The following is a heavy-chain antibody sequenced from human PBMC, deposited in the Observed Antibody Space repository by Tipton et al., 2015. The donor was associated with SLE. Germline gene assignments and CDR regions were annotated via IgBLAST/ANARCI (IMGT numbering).Heavy chain of an antibody. Sequence: TLSLTCTVSGGSISSGSYYWSWIRQPPGKGLEWIGEINHSGSTNYNPSLKSRVTISVDTSKNQFSLKLSSVTAADTAVYYCARVHCSGGSCSRSNDYWGQGTLVTVSS. D-gene: IGHD2-15*01. J-gene: IGHJ4*02. V-gene: IGHV4-39*07. CDR3: ARVHCSGGSCSRSNDY. CDR2: INHSGST. CDR1: GGSISSGSYY.